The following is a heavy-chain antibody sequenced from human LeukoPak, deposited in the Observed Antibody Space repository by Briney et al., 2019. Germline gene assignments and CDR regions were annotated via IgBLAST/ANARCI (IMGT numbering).Heavy chain of an antibody. CDR2: IFYSGST. CDR3: ARVKGKLENWFDP. D-gene: IGHD1-26*01. CDR1: GGSISSDY. Sequence: SETLSLTCTVSGGSISSDYWSWIRQPPGKGLEWIGYIFYSGSTNYNPSLKSRVTISVDTSKNQFSLKLSSVTAADTAVYYCARVKGKLENWFDPWGQGTLVTVSS. J-gene: IGHJ5*02. V-gene: IGHV4-59*12.